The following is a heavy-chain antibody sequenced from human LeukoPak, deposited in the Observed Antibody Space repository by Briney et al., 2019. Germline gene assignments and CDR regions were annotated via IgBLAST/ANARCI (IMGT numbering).Heavy chain of an antibody. Sequence: GGSLRLSCAASGFTFSSYWMSWVRQAPGKGLEWVANIKQDGSEKYYVDSVKGRFTISRYSAKNSLYLQMNSLRAEDTAVYYCATGIFLTSFDYWGQGTLVTVSS. CDR3: ATGIFLTSFDY. J-gene: IGHJ4*02. CDR1: GFTFSSYW. D-gene: IGHD3-9*01. V-gene: IGHV3-7*01. CDR2: IKQDGSEK.